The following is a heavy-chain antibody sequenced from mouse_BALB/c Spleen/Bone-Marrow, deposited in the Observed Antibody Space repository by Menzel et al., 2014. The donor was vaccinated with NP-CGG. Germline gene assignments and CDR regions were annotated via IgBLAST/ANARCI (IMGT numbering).Heavy chain of an antibody. CDR2: INSDGGST. CDR1: GFTFSNYD. V-gene: IGHV5-6-3*01. D-gene: IGHD2-1*01. Sequence: EVMLVESGGGLVQPGESLKLSCAASGFTFSNYDMSWVRQTPDKRLELVATINSDGGSTYYPDSVKGRFTIYRDTAKNTLYLQMSSLKSEETAMYYCVRGNYGNYVDYFDFWGQGTTLTVSS. J-gene: IGHJ2*01. CDR3: VRGNYGNYVDYFDF.